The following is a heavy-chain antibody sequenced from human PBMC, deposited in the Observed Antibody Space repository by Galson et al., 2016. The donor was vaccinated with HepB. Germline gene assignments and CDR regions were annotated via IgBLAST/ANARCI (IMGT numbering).Heavy chain of an antibody. CDR1: GYSFISHY. CDR2: INPSDGRT. V-gene: IGHV1-46*01. Sequence: SVKVSCKASGYSFISHYVHWVRQAPGQGLQWMGVINPSDGRTSYAQEFRGRVTMTTDTSTSTVYMDLSSLLSEDTAMYYCVKDTGDFLGQGTLVTVSS. J-gene: IGHJ4*02. CDR3: VKDTGDF. D-gene: IGHD1-14*01.